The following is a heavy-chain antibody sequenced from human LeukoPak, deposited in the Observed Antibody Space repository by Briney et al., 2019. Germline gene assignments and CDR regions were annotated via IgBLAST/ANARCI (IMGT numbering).Heavy chain of an antibody. Sequence: GGFLRLSCAASGFTFSSYSMNWVRQAPGKGLEWVSSISSSSSYIYYADSVKGRFTISRDNAKNSLYLQMNSLRAEDTAVYYCARDHPVWFGELLSYGMDVWGQGTTVTVSS. V-gene: IGHV3-21*01. D-gene: IGHD3-10*01. CDR2: ISSSSSYI. CDR1: GFTFSSYS. J-gene: IGHJ6*02. CDR3: ARDHPVWFGELLSYGMDV.